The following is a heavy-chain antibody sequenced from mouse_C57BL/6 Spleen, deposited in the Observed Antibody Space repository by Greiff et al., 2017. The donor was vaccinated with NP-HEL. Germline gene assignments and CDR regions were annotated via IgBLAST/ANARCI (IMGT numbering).Heavy chain of an antibody. CDR2: IYPGDGDT. CDR1: GYAFSSYW. V-gene: IGHV1-80*01. Sequence: VQLQQSGAELVKPGASVKISCKASGYAFSSYWMNWVKQRPGKGLEWIGQIYPGDGDTNYNGKFKGKATLTADKSSSTAYMQLSSLTSEDTAVYFCARASHYSNLYAMDYWGQGTSVTVSS. J-gene: IGHJ4*01. D-gene: IGHD2-5*01. CDR3: ARASHYSNLYAMDY.